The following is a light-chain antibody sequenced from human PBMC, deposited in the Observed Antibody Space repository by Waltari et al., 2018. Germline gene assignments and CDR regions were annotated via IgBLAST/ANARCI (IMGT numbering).Light chain of an antibody. J-gene: IGLJ2*01. V-gene: IGLV2-23*02. CDR2: EAS. CDR3: CSYTTSDTFV. Sequence: QSTLTQPASVSGSPGQSITISCTGTSSDVGSYNFVTWYQQHPGKAPKLMIYEASKRPSGVSNRFSGSKSGNTASLTISGLQAEDEADYYCCSYTTSDTFVFGGGTKLTVL. CDR1: SSDVGSYNF.